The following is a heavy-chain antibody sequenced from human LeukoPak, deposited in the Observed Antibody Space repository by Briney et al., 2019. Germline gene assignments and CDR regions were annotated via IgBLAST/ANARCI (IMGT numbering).Heavy chain of an antibody. CDR3: ASSYCGGDCYLFRFDY. V-gene: IGHV4-30-2*01. J-gene: IGHJ4*02. D-gene: IGHD2-21*02. CDR1: GGSISSGGYS. CDR2: IYHSGST. Sequence: SQTLSLTCAVSGGSISSGGYSWSWIRQPPGKGLEWIGYIYHSGSTYYNPSLKSRVTISVDRSKNQFSLKLSSATAADTAVYYCASSYCGGDCYLFRFDYWGQGTLVTISS.